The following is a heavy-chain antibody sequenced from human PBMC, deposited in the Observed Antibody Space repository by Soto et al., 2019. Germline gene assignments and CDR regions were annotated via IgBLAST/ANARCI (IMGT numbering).Heavy chain of an antibody. Sequence: PSETLSLTCTVSGGSISSYYWSWIRQPPGKGLEWIGYIYYSGSTNYNPSLKSRVTISVDTSKNQFSLKLSSVTAADTAVYYCARGWVGDSSGYYPPFDYWGQGTLVTVSS. CDR1: GGSISSYY. CDR3: ARGWVGDSSGYYPPFDY. CDR2: IYYSGST. D-gene: IGHD3-22*01. J-gene: IGHJ4*02. V-gene: IGHV4-59*01.